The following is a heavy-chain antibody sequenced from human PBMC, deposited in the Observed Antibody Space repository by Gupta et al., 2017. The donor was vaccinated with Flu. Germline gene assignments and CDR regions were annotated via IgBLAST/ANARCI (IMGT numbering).Heavy chain of an antibody. D-gene: IGHD1-26*01. CDR3: ARYRSAYYFDY. CDR1: GFTFNNAW. V-gene: IGHV3-15*01. J-gene: IGHJ4*02. Sequence: EVQLVESGGDLVKPGGSLRLSCTASGFTFNNAWMSWVRQIPGKGLEWVGRIKSKSDGATTDYGAPVKGRFTISRDDSKDTLFLQMNSLRTEDTAVYFCARYRSAYYFDYWGQGTLVSVSS. CDR2: IKSKSDGATT.